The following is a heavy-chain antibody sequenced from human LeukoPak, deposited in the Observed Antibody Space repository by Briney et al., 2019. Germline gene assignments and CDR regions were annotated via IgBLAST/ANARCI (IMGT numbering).Heavy chain of an antibody. CDR2: IYYSGST. CDR1: GGSISRFY. J-gene: IGHJ3*02. Sequence: PSETLSLTCTVSGGSISRFYWSWIRKPPGQGLGWIGIIYYSGSTSYNPSLKSRVTISVDTSKNQFSLRLNSVTAADTAVYYCARYQLYIDSSGYYRTDAFDIWGQGTVVTVSS. CDR3: ARYQLYIDSSGYYRTDAFDI. V-gene: IGHV4-59*01. D-gene: IGHD3-22*01.